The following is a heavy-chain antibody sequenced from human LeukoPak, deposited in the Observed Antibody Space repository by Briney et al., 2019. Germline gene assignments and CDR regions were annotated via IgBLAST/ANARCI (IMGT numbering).Heavy chain of an antibody. CDR3: ARGREDFILVPGTKRKSYYMDV. Sequence: PSETLSLTCTVSGGSISSYYWTWIRQSPGKGLEWIGFFHHSGSTNYNPSFKSLVTISADTSNNHFSLMMTSMTAADTTVYYCARGREDFILVPGTKRKSYYMDVWGKGTTVTVSS. CDR1: GGSISSYY. D-gene: IGHD2-2*01. V-gene: IGHV4-59*12. J-gene: IGHJ6*03. CDR2: FHHSGST.